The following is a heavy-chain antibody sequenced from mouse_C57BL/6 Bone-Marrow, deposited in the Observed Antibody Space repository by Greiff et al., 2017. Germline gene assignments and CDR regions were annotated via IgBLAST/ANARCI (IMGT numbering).Heavy chain of an antibody. Sequence: QVHVKQPGAELVKPGASVKLSCKASGYTFTSYWMHWVKQRPGQGLEWIGMIHPNSGSTNYNEKFKSKATLTVDKSSSTAYMQLSSLTSEDSAVYYCARGDIHHYGSSYYFDYWGQGTTLTVSS. J-gene: IGHJ2*01. CDR1: GYTFTSYW. D-gene: IGHD1-1*01. V-gene: IGHV1-64*01. CDR3: ARGDIHHYGSSYYFDY. CDR2: IHPNSGST.